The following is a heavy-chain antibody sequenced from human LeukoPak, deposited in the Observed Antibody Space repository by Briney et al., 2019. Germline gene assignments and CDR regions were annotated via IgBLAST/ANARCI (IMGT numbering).Heavy chain of an antibody. CDR1: GFTFSNAW. CDR2: IKSKTDGGTT. V-gene: IGHV3-15*07. D-gene: IGHD2-2*01. J-gene: IGHJ3*02. Sequence: GGSLRLSSAASGFTFSNAWMNWVRQAPGKGLEWVGRIKSKTDGGTTDYAAPVKGRFTISRDDSKNTLYLQMNSLKTEDTAVYYCTTPAQIVVVPAAMLEDDAFDIWGQGTMVTVSS. CDR3: TTPAQIVVVPAAMLEDDAFDI.